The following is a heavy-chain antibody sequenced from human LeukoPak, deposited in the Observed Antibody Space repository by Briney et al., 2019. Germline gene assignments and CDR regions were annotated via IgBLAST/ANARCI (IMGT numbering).Heavy chain of an antibody. CDR2: ISYDGGNK. Sequence: GGSLRLSCAASGFTFSDYYMSWVRQAPGKGLEWVAVISYDGGNKYYADSVKGRFTISRDNSKNTLYLQMNSLRAEDTAVYYCARDDSSSWLVGGGFDYWGQGTLVTVSS. J-gene: IGHJ4*02. D-gene: IGHD6-13*01. V-gene: IGHV3-30-3*01. CDR3: ARDDSSSWLVGGGFDY. CDR1: GFTFSDYY.